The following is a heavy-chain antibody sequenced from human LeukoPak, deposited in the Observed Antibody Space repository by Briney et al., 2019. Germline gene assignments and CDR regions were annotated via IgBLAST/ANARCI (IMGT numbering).Heavy chain of an antibody. CDR3: GRGVYSYSTPFDY. J-gene: IGHJ4*02. V-gene: IGHV1-2*02. Sequence: GASVKVSCKASGYTFTGYYMHWVRQAPGQGLEWMGWINPNSGGTNYAQKFQGRVTVTRDKSISTTYMELSRLRSDDTAVYYCGRGVYSYSTPFDYWGQGALVTVSS. CDR1: GYTFTGYY. CDR2: INPNSGGT. D-gene: IGHD2/OR15-2a*01.